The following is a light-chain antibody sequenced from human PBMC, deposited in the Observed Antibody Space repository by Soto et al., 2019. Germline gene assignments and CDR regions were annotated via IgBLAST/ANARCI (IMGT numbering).Light chain of an antibody. CDR2: GAS. CDR3: QHYFNWPYT. CDR1: QSVTSN. V-gene: IGKV3-15*01. Sequence: EIAMTQSPATLSVSPGERATLSCMASQSVTSNLAWYQQKPGRAPRLLIYGASTRATGIPARFSGSGSGTEFTLTITNLQYEDFALYYCQHYFNWPYTFGPGTKVDIK. J-gene: IGKJ2*01.